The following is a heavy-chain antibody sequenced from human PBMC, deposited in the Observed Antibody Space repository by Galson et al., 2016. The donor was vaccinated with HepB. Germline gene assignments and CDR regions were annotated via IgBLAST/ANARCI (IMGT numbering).Heavy chain of an antibody. Sequence: PALVKPTQTLTLTCTFPGFSLSTGGVAVGWIRQPPGKALEWLALIFWDDDKRYSPSLQRELTITKDTSKNQVVLTMTNMDPVDTSTYYCATRRSLSTGGKGHFDYWGQGTLVTVSS. J-gene: IGHJ4*02. V-gene: IGHV2-5*02. CDR3: ATRRSLSTGGKGHFDY. CDR1: GFSLSTGGVA. CDR2: IFWDDDK. D-gene: IGHD1-26*01.